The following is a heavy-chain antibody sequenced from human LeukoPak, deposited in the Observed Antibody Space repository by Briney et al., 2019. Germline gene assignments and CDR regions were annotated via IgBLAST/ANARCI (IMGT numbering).Heavy chain of an antibody. D-gene: IGHD2-2*01. CDR1: GGSFSGYY. V-gene: IGHV4-34*01. J-gene: IGHJ6*03. CDR2: INHSGST. CDR3: ARKGPCWEIVVVPAAVNYYYYYMDV. Sequence: SETLSLTCAVYGGSFSGYYWSWIRQPPGKGLEWIGEINHSGSTNYNPSLKSRVTISVDTSKNQFSLKLSSVTAADTAVYYCARKGPCWEIVVVPAAVNYYYYYMDVWGKGTTVTVSS.